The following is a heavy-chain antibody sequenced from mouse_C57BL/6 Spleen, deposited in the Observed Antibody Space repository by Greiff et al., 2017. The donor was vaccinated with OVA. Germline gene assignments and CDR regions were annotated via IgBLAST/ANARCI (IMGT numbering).Heavy chain of an antibody. CDR3: ARDRGRLYAMDY. CDR1: GYTFTSYW. J-gene: IGHJ4*01. V-gene: IGHV1-59*01. CDR2: IDPSDSYT. D-gene: IGHD1-1*01. Sequence: QVQLQQPGAELVRPGTSVKLSCKASGYTFTSYWMHWVKQRPGQGLEWIGVIDPSDSYTNSNQKFKGKATLTVDTSSSTAYMQRSSLTSEDSAVYYCARDRGRLYAMDYWGQGTSVTVSS.